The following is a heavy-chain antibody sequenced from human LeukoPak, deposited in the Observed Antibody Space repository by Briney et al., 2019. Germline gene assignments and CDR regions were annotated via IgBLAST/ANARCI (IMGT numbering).Heavy chain of an antibody. CDR2: INHSGST. CDR3: ARTGSGWYGGYNWFDP. CDR1: GGSFSGCY. Sequence: SETLSLTCAVYGGSFSGCYWSWIRQPPGKGLEWIGEINHSGSTNYNPSLKSRVTISVDTSKNQFSLKLSSVTAADTAVYYCARTGSGWYGGYNWFDPWGEGTLVTVSS. D-gene: IGHD6-19*01. V-gene: IGHV4-34*01. J-gene: IGHJ5*02.